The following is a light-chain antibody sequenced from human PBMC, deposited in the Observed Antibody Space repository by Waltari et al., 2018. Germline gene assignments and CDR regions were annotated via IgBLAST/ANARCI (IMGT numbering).Light chain of an antibody. V-gene: IGKV1-39*01. CDR3: QQSFSTPWT. Sequence: DIQMTQSPSSLSASVGDRVTIPCRASQSISSYLNWYQIKPGKAPKLLIYDASRLQSGVPSRFSGSGSGTDFTLTISSLQPDDFAIYHCQQSFSTPWTFGQGTNVEI. CDR2: DAS. J-gene: IGKJ1*01. CDR1: QSISSY.